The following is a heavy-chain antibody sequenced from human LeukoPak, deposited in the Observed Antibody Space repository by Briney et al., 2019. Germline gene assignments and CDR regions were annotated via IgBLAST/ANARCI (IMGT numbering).Heavy chain of an antibody. V-gene: IGHV1-8*03. CDR2: MNPNSGNT. Sequence: ASVKVSCKASGGTFSSYAISWVRQAPGQGLEWMGGMNPNSGNTGYAQKFQGRVTITRNTSISTAYMELSSLRSEDTAVYYCARQRRGAAAGFDYWGQGTLVTVSS. J-gene: IGHJ4*02. CDR1: GGTFSSYA. D-gene: IGHD6-13*01. CDR3: ARQRRGAAAGFDY.